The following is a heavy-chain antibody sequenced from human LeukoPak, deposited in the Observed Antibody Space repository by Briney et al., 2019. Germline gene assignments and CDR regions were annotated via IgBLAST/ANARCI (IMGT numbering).Heavy chain of an antibody. CDR3: ARAEVLLWFGESPGAEHLQH. CDR1: GFTLSSYN. CDR2: ISTRGSYI. Sequence: GGSLRLSCAASGFTLSSYNMNWVRQAPGKGLEWVSSISTRGSYIYYADSVKGRFTISRDNAKNSLYLQMNSLRADDTAVYYCARAEVLLWFGESPGAEHLQHWGQGTLVTVSS. V-gene: IGHV3-21*01. D-gene: IGHD3-10*01. J-gene: IGHJ1*01.